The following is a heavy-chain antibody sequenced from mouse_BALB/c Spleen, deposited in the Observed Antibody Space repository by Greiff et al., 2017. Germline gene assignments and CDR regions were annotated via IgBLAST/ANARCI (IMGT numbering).Heavy chain of an antibody. V-gene: IGHV1-12*01. J-gene: IGHJ4*01. D-gene: IGHD2-3*01. Sequence: LQQPGAELVKPGASVKMSCKASGYTFTSYNMHWVKQTPGQGLEWIGAIYPGNGDTSYNQKFKGKATLTADKSSSTAYMQLSSLTSEDSAVYYCAREKDGYWAMDYWGQGTSVTVSS. CDR3: AREKDGYWAMDY. CDR2: IYPGNGDT. CDR1: GYTFTSYN.